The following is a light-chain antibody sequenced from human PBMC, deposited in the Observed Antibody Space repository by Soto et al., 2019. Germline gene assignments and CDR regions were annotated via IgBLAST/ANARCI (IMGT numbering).Light chain of an antibody. CDR2: KAS. J-gene: IGKJ1*01. V-gene: IGKV1-5*03. Sequence: DIQMTQSPSTLSGSVGDRVTITCRASQTISSWLAWYQQKPGKAPKLLIYKASTLKSGVPSRFSGSGSVTEFTLTISSLQPDDFATYYCQHYNSYSEAFGHGTKV. CDR1: QTISSW. CDR3: QHYNSYSEA.